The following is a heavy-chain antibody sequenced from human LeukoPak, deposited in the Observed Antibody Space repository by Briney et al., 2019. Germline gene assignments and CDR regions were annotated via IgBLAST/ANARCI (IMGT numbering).Heavy chain of an antibody. Sequence: PGESLKISCKGSGYSFTSYWIGWVRQMPGKGLEWMGIIYPGDSDTRYSPSFQGQVTISADKSISTAYLQWSSLKASDTAMYYCATTDMITFGGVIVGPNDGAFDIWGQGTMVTVSS. CDR3: ATTDMITFGGVIVGPNDGAFDI. CDR2: IYPGDSDT. CDR1: GYSFTSYW. J-gene: IGHJ3*02. D-gene: IGHD3-16*02. V-gene: IGHV5-51*01.